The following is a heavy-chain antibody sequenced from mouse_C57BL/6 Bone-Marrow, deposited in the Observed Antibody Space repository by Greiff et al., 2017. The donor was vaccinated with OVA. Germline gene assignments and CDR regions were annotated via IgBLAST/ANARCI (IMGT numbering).Heavy chain of an antibody. CDR2: IHPNSGST. J-gene: IGHJ4*01. Sequence: QVQLQQPGAELVKPGASVKLSCKASGYTFTSYWMHWVKQRPGPGLEWIGMIHPNSGSTNYNEKLKSKATLTVDKSSSTAYMQLSSLTSEDSAFYYCASQGYAMDYWGQGTSVTVSS. CDR3: ASQGYAMDY. CDR1: GYTFTSYW. V-gene: IGHV1-64*01.